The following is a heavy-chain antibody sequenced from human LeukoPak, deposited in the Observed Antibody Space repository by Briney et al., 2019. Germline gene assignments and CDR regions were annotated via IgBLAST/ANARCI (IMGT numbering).Heavy chain of an antibody. Sequence: ASVKVSCKASGYTFTSYGISWVRQAPGQGLEWMGWISAYNGNTNNAQKLQGRVTMTTDTSTSTAYMELRSLRSDDTAVYYCARDFATMVRGVYNFGYWGQGTLVTVSS. D-gene: IGHD3-10*01. CDR2: ISAYNGNT. V-gene: IGHV1-18*04. CDR3: ARDFATMVRGVYNFGY. CDR1: GYTFTSYG. J-gene: IGHJ4*02.